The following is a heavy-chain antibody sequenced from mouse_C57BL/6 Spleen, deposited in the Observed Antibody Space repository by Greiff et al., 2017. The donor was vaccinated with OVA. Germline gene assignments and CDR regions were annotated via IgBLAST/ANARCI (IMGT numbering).Heavy chain of an antibody. Sequence: VQLQQPGAELVKPGASVKVSCKASGYTFTSYWMHWVKQRPGQGLEWIGRIHPSDSDTNYNQKFKGKATLTVDKSSSTAYMQLSSLTSEDSAVYYCAMGDYDGYAMDYWGQGTSVTVSS. D-gene: IGHD2-4*01. V-gene: IGHV1-74*01. J-gene: IGHJ4*01. CDR3: AMGDYDGYAMDY. CDR2: IHPSDSDT. CDR1: GYTFTSYW.